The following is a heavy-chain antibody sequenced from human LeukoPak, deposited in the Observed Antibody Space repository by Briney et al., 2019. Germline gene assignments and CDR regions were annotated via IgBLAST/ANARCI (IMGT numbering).Heavy chain of an antibody. V-gene: IGHV3-7*01. D-gene: IGHD7-27*01. Sequence: GGSLRLSCAASRFTLSRYWMSWVRQAPGKGLEWVANIKQDGSVKYYVDSVKGRFTISRDNAKNSLYLQMNSLRAEDTAVYYCARGGTELGIDAFDIWGQGTMVTVSS. CDR2: IKQDGSVK. J-gene: IGHJ3*02. CDR1: RFTLSRYW. CDR3: ARGGTELGIDAFDI.